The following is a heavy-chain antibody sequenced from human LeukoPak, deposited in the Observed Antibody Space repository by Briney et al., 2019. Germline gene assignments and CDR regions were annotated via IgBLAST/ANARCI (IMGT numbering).Heavy chain of an antibody. CDR1: GGTFSSYA. J-gene: IGHJ6*04. D-gene: IGHD2-2*01. CDR2: IFPILGRA. Sequence: SVRVSCKASGGTFSSYAISWVRQAPGQGLEWMGRIFPILGRANYAKKFQSKVTITPDKPTSTAYMELSSLRSEDTAVYYCAGPDPGYCSSTSCYGGYYYYCGMDVWGEGTTVTVSS. V-gene: IGHV1-69*04. CDR3: AGPDPGYCSSTSCYGGYYYYCGMDV.